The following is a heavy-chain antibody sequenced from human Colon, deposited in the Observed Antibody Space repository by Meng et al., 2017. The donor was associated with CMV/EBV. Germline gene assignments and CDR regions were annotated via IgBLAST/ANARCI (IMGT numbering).Heavy chain of an antibody. J-gene: IGHJ5*02. D-gene: IGHD4-11*01. CDR3: ARGRLPTDP. Sequence: QVQLQQWGAGLLKPSETLSLTCAFYGWSFSGYYWSWIRQPPGKGLEWIGEINHSGSTNYNPSLKSRVTISVDTSKNQFSLKLSSVTAADTAVYYCARGRLPTDPWGQGTLVTVSS. CDR1: GWSFSGYY. V-gene: IGHV4-34*01. CDR2: INHSGST.